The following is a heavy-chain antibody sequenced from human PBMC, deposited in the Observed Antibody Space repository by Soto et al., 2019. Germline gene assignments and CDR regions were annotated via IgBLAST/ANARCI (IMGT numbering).Heavy chain of an antibody. CDR2: IIPIFGTA. CDR3: ARDNSVFCSGGSCYYFDY. D-gene: IGHD2-15*01. CDR1: GGTFSSYA. Sequence: SVKVSCKASGGTFSSYAISWVRQAPGQGLEWMGGIIPIFGTANYAQKFQGRVTITADKSTSTAYMELGSLRSEDTAVYYCARDNSVFCSGGSCYYFDYWGQGTLVTVSS. V-gene: IGHV1-69*06. J-gene: IGHJ4*02.